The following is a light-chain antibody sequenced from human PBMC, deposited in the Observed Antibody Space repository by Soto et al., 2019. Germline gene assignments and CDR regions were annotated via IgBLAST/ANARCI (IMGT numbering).Light chain of an antibody. CDR1: QSVSSTS. CDR3: QQYGGSPPKYT. J-gene: IGKJ2*01. V-gene: IGKV3-20*01. CDR2: DSS. Sequence: EIVLTQSPGTLYLSPRERAALYCRASQSVSSTSIDGYQQKPGQAQRLIIYDSSSMPTDIPDRFSGSGSGTDFTITISSLEPVDFAANYCQQYGGSPPKYTVGQGNKLEI.